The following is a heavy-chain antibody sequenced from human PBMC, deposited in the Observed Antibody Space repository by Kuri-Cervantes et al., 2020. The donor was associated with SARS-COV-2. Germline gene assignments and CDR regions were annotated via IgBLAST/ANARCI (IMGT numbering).Heavy chain of an antibody. J-gene: IGHJ4*02. CDR3: ARERYYYDSGGYYSLFDY. V-gene: IGHV3-30*04. CDR2: ISYDGSNK. D-gene: IGHD3-22*01. CDR1: GFTFSSYA. Sequence: GESLKISCAASGFTFSSYAMHWVRQAPSKGLEWVAVISYDGSNKYYADSVKGRFTISRDNSKNTLYLQMNSLRAEDTAVYYCARERYYYDSGGYYSLFDYWGQGTLVTVPS.